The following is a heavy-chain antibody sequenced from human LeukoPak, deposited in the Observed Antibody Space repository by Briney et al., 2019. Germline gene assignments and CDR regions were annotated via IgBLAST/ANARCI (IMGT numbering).Heavy chain of an antibody. CDR3: AIEADCSGGSCYFDY. CDR1: GYTFTGYY. J-gene: IGHJ4*02. Sequence: ASVKVSCKASGYTFTGYYMHWVRQAPGQGLEWMGWINPNSGGTNYAQKFQGRVTMTRDTSISTAYMELSRLRSDDTAVYYCAIEADCSGGSCYFDYWGQGTLVTVSS. D-gene: IGHD2-15*01. V-gene: IGHV1-2*02. CDR2: INPNSGGT.